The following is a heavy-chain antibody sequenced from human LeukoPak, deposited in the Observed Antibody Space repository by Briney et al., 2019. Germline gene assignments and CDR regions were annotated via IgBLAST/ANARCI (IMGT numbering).Heavy chain of an antibody. CDR2: IYYSGST. CDR3: ARSQSSGYDYVYDY. V-gene: IGHV4-59*11. Sequence: SETLSLTCTVSGGSISSHYWSWIRQPPGKGLEWIGNIYYSGSTTYNPSLKSRVTTSVDTSKNQFSLKLTSVTAADTAVYYCARSQSSGYDYVYDYWGQGTLVTVSS. J-gene: IGHJ4*02. D-gene: IGHD3-22*01. CDR1: GGSISSHY.